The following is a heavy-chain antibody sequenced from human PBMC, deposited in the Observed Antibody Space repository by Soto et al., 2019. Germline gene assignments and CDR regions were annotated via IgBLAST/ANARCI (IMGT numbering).Heavy chain of an antibody. J-gene: IGHJ4*02. CDR2: IYYSGST. CDR3: ARLAARPVLFFDY. V-gene: IGHV4-39*01. CDR1: GGSIGSSGYY. Sequence: SETLSLTCNVSGGSIGSSGYYWGWIRQPPGKGLEWIGSIYYSGSTYYNPSLKSRVTISVDTSKNQFSLKLSSVTAADTAVYYCARLAARPVLFFDYWGQGTLVTVSS. D-gene: IGHD6-6*01.